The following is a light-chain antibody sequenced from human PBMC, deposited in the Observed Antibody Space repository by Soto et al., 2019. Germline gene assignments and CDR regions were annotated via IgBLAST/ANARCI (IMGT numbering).Light chain of an antibody. CDR3: QQYYSTLSLT. CDR1: QSVLYSSNNKNY. V-gene: IGKV4-1*01. Sequence: DIVMTQSPDSLAVSLGERATINCKSSQSVLYSSNNKNYLAWYQQKPGQPPKLLIYWASTRESGVPDRFIGSGSGTDFTLTISSLQAEDVAVYYCQQYYSTLSLTFGGGTKVEIK. CDR2: WAS. J-gene: IGKJ4*01.